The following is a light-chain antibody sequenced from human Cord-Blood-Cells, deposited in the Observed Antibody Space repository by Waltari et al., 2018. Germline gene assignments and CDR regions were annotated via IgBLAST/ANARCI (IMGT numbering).Light chain of an antibody. CDR2: EGS. V-gene: IGLV2-23*01. J-gene: IGLJ3*02. CDR3: CSYAGSSTLV. CDR1: SSDGGSYNL. Sequence: QSALTQPASVSGSPGPSITISCTGTSSDGGSYNLVSWYQQHPGKAPQLMIYEGSKRPSGVSNRFSGSKSVNTASLTISGLQAEDEADYYCCSYAGSSTLVFGGGTKLTVL.